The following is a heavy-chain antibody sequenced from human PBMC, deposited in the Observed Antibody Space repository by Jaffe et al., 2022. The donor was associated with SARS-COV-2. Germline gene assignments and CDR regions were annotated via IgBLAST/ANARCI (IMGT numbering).Heavy chain of an antibody. Sequence: QLQLQESGPGLVKPSETLSLTCTVSGGSISSSSYYWGWIRQPPGKGLEWIGSIYYSGSTYYNPSLKSRVTISVDTSKNQFSLKLSSVTAADTAVYYCVAWYGLNWFDPWGQGTLVTVPS. CDR1: GGSISSSSYY. CDR3: VAWYGLNWFDP. V-gene: IGHV4-39*01. CDR2: IYYSGST. J-gene: IGHJ5*02. D-gene: IGHD6-13*01.